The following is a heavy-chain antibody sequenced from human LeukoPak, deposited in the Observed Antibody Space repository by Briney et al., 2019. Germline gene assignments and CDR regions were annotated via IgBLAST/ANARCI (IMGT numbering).Heavy chain of an antibody. Sequence: ASVKVSCKASRYTFTSYAMHWVRQAPGQRLEWMGWINAGSGNTKYSQKFQGRVTITRDTSASTAYMELSSLRSEDTAVYYCASSPLRYFDSDYWGQGTLVTVSS. J-gene: IGHJ4*02. CDR3: ASSPLRYFDSDY. CDR1: RYTFTSYA. V-gene: IGHV1-3*01. D-gene: IGHD3-9*01. CDR2: INAGSGNT.